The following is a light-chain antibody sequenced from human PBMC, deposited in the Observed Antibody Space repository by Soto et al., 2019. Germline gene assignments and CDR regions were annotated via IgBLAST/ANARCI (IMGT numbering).Light chain of an antibody. CDR2: EVT. CDR3: SSYAGSNNPYV. V-gene: IGLV2-8*01. Sequence: QSVLTQPPSASGSPGQSVTISCTGTXGDIGGYDYVSWYQQHPGKAPKLMIYEVTKRPLGVPDRFSGSKSGNTASLTVSGLQAEDEADYYCSSYAGSNNPYVFGTGTKVTVL. J-gene: IGLJ1*01. CDR1: XGDIGGYDY.